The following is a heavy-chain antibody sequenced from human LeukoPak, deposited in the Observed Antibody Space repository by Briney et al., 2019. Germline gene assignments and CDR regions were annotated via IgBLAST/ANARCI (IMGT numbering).Heavy chain of an antibody. D-gene: IGHD6-6*01. Sequence: VASVKVSCKASGGTFSSYAISWVRQAPGQGLEWMGGIIPIFGTANYAQKFQGRVTITTDESTSTAYMELSSLRSEDMAVYYCAREPIAARHYYYMDVWGKGTTVTVSS. J-gene: IGHJ6*03. CDR1: GGTFSSYA. V-gene: IGHV1-69*05. CDR2: IIPIFGTA. CDR3: AREPIAARHYYYMDV.